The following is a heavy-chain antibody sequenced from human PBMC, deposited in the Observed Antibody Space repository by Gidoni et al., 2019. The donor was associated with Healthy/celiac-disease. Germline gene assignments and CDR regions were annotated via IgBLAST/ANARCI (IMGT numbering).Heavy chain of an antibody. J-gene: IGHJ6*02. D-gene: IGHD1-1*01. V-gene: IGHV4-34*01. CDR2: INHSGNT. CDR1: AGSFSGYY. CDR3: ARPPGTGYYYYGMDV. Sequence: QGQLQQLCAGLFKPSETLSLTFAVYAGSFSGYYWSWLRQPLGKGLEWIGEINHSGNTNYNPSLKSRVTISVDTSKNQYSLKLSSVTAADTAVYYCARPPGTGYYYYGMDVWGQGTTVTVSS.